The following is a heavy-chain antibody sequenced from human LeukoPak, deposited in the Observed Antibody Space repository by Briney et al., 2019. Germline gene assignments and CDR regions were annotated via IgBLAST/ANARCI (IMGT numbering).Heavy chain of an antibody. J-gene: IGHJ3*02. CDR1: GFTFSSYA. CDR3: AKETPYCSSTSCPDAFDI. CDR2: ISCSGGST. D-gene: IGHD2-2*01. Sequence: GGSLRLSCAASGFTFSSYAMILVRQSLGKGLEWVSAISCSGGSTYYADSVKGRFTISRDNSKNPPYLQMHSLRAEDTAVYYCAKETPYCSSTSCPDAFDIWGQGTMVTVSS. V-gene: IGHV3-23*01.